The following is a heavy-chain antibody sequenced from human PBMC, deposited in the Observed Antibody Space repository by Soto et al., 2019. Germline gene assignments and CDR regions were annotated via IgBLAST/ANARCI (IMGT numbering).Heavy chain of an antibody. CDR1: GFSFSTYA. D-gene: IGHD2-2*01. CDR2: ISYHGRDQ. Sequence: PGGSLRLSCAASGFSFSTYAMYWVRQAPGKGLEYVAAISYHGRDQNYADSVKSRFTVSRDNSDNTLYLQMDRLRLDDTAVYYCARARFSTTWYAGLDPWGQGTLVTVSS. CDR3: ARARFSTTWYAGLDP. V-gene: IGHV3-30*04. J-gene: IGHJ5*02.